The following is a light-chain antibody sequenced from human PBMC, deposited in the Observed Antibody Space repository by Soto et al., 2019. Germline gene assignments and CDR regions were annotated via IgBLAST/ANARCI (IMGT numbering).Light chain of an antibody. CDR3: QQYGSSQIT. CDR1: QSVSSSY. J-gene: IGKJ5*01. Sequence: EIVLTQSPGTLSLSPGERATLSCRASQSVSSSYLAWYQQKPGQAPRLLIYGASSRATGIPDRFSGSGSGTDFTITISIMEPADFAVYYCQQYGSSQITFGQGTRLEIK. CDR2: GAS. V-gene: IGKV3-20*01.